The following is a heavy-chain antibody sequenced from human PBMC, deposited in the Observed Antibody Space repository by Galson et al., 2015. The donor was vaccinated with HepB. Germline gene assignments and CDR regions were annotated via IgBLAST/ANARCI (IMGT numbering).Heavy chain of an antibody. CDR1: GFTFNDVW. D-gene: IGHD6-6*01. J-gene: IGHJ6*03. CDR2: IKSKTDGGTT. CDR3: TTGIEQLVLGDYYYMDV. V-gene: IGHV3-15*01. Sequence: SLRLSCAASGFTFNDVWMSWVRQAPGKGLEWVGRIKSKTDGGTTDYSAPVKGRSTISRDDSKNTLYLQMNSLKTEDTGVYYCTTGIEQLVLGDYYYMDVWGKGTTVTVSS.